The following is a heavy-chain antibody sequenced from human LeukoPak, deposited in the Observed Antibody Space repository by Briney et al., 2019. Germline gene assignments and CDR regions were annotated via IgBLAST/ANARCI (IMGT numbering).Heavy chain of an antibody. CDR3: VRHSDCSDRNCYSD. J-gene: IGHJ4*02. Sequence: GGSLKLSCAASGFTFSGSAMHWVRQASGKGLEWVGRIRSKAYNYATAYVVSVKGRFTISRDDSKNTAYLQMNSLKPEDTAMYYCVRHSDCSDRNCYSDWGQGTLVTVSS. CDR2: IRSKAYNYAT. V-gene: IGHV3-73*01. D-gene: IGHD2-15*01. CDR1: GFTFSGSA.